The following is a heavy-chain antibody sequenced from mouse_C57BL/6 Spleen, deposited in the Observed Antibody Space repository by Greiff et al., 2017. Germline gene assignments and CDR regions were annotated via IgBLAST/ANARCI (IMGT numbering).Heavy chain of an antibody. CDR2: IRNKANNHAT. CDR1: GFTFSDAW. Sequence: EVQVVESGGGLVQPGGSMKLSCAASGFTFSDAWMDWVRQSPEKGLEWVAEIRNKANNHATYYAESVKGRFTISRNYSKSRDYLQMNSLRAEDTGIYYCTRNYFDYWGQGTTLTVSS. J-gene: IGHJ2*01. V-gene: IGHV6-6*01. CDR3: TRNYFDY.